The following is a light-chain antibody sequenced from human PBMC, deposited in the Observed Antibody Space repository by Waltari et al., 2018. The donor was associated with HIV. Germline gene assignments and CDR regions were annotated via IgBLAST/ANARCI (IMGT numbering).Light chain of an antibody. CDR3: QVWDSSRDLVV. Sequence: SYVLAQPHSVSVAPGQAARVTCWGNKIGSKSRYWYQQRQGQSPGLAVYADDDRPPGLPERFSRSTSGNTATLSISRVEAGDEADYYCQVWDSSRDLVVFGGGTKLTVL. V-gene: IGLV3-21*02. J-gene: IGLJ2*01. CDR1: KIGSKS. CDR2: ADD.